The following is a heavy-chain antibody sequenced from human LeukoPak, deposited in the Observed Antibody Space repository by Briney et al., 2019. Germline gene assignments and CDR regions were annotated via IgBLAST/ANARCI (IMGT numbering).Heavy chain of an antibody. D-gene: IGHD6-6*01. CDR2: IYYSGST. J-gene: IGHJ6*03. CDR1: GGSISSSSYY. V-gene: IGHV4-39*02. Sequence: SETLSLTCTVSGGSISSSSYYWGWIRQPPGKGLEWIGSIYYSGSTYYNPSLKTRVTISVHTSKNHCSWKLSSVTAADTAVYYCARPSIAARRSYYYMDVWGKGTTVTVSS. CDR3: ARPSIAARRSYYYMDV.